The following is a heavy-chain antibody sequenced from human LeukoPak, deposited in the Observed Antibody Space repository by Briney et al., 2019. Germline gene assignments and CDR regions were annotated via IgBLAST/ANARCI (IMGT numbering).Heavy chain of an antibody. CDR2: INPNSGGT. Sequence: ASVKVSCKASGYTFTGYYMHWVRQAPGQGLEWMGWINPNSGGTNYAQKFQGWVTMTRDTSISTAYMELSRLRSDDTAVYYCARESRMYSSSLNASDIWGQGTMVTVSS. CDR3: ARESRMYSSSLNASDI. V-gene: IGHV1-2*04. D-gene: IGHD6-13*01. J-gene: IGHJ3*02. CDR1: GYTFTGYY.